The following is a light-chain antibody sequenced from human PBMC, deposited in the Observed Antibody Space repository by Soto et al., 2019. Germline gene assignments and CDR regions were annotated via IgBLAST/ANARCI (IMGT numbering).Light chain of an antibody. J-gene: IGKJ3*01. CDR1: QSVSSY. Sequence: EIVLTQSPATLSLSPGERATLSCRASQSVSSYLAWYQQKPGQAPRLLIFDASNRATGIPARFSGSGSGTDFTLTIGSLEPEDFAVYYCQQRSNWPFLTFGPGTKVDMK. CDR2: DAS. CDR3: QQRSNWPFLT. V-gene: IGKV3-11*01.